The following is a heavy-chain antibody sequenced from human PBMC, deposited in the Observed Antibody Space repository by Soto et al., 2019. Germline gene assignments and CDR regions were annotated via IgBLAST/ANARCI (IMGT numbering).Heavy chain of an antibody. CDR2: IYYSGST. CDR1: GGSISSGGYY. V-gene: IGHV4-31*03. D-gene: IGHD1-26*01. Sequence: QVQLQESGPGLVKPSQTLSLTCTVSGGSISSGGYYLSWIRQHPGKGLEWIGYIYYSGSTYSNPSLKSRVTISVDTSKNQFSRKLSSVTAADTAVYYCARVGSYERLVDYWGQGTLVTVSS. CDR3: ARVGSYERLVDY. J-gene: IGHJ4*02.